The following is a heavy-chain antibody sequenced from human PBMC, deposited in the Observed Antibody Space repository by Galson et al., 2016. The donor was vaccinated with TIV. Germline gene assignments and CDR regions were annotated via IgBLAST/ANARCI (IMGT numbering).Heavy chain of an antibody. CDR1: GITVSGNY. V-gene: IGHV3-66*02. J-gene: IGHJ6*02. CDR3: ARERRHCGNECYLRYYFGMDV. Sequence: SLRLSCAASGITVSGNYMTWVRQAPGKGLEWVSIIYSGGGTHYANSVKGRFTISRDKSKNTLYLQMNTLRPEDTAVYYCARERRHCGNECYLRYYFGMDVWGQGTTVTVSS. D-gene: IGHD2-21*01. CDR2: IYSGGGT.